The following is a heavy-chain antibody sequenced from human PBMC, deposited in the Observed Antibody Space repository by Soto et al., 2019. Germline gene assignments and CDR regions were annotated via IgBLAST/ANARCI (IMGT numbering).Heavy chain of an antibody. CDR1: GGSISSGGYS. J-gene: IGHJ4*02. CDR3: ARGVTYYDYVWGSYHLYYFDY. CDR2: IYHSGSN. Sequence: PSETLSLTCAVSGGSISSGGYSWSWIRQPPGEGLEWIGYIYHSGSNYYTTSLKSRVTISVDRSKNQFSLKLSSVTAADTAVYYCARGVTYYDYVWGSYHLYYFDYWGQGTLVTVSS. D-gene: IGHD3-16*02. V-gene: IGHV4-30-2*01.